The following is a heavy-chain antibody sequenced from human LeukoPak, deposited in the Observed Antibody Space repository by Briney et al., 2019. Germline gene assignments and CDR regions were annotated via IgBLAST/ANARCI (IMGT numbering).Heavy chain of an antibody. V-gene: IGHV3-30*18. D-gene: IGHD6-13*01. CDR3: AKDLNVAAAGYYFDY. J-gene: IGHJ4*02. CDR1: GFTFSNYG. Sequence: QPGGSLRLSCAASGFTFSNYGMHWVRQAPGKGLEWVAVVANDGRDKRYADSVKGRFTISRDNSKNTVYLQMNSLRAEGTAVYYCAKDLNVAAAGYYFDYWGQGTLVTVSS. CDR2: VANDGRDK.